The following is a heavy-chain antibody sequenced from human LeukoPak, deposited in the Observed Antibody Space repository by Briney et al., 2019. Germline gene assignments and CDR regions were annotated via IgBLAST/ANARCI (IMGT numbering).Heavy chain of an antibody. V-gene: IGHV4-38-2*02. J-gene: IGHJ5*02. CDR1: GYSISSGYY. D-gene: IGHD5-24*01. CDR2: IYNSGST. Sequence: SETLSLTCTVSGYSISSGYYWGWIRQAPGKGLEWIGSIYNSGSTYYNPSLKSRVTISVDMSKNQFSLKMSSVTAADTAVYYCASAEEMATILDVPWFDPWGQGTLVTVSS. CDR3: ASAEEMATILDVPWFDP.